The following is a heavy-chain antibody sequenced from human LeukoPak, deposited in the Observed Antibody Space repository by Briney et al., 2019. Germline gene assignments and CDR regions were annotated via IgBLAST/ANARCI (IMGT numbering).Heavy chain of an antibody. CDR2: IIPIFGTA. V-gene: IGHV1-69*13. D-gene: IGHD4-17*01. J-gene: IGHJ3*02. CDR1: GGTFSSYA. CDR3: ARAGGGLRGAFDI. Sequence: SVKVSCKASGGTFSSYAISWVRQAPGQGLEWMGGIIPIFGTANYAQKFQGRVTITADESTSTAYMELSSLRSEDTAVYYCARAGGGLRGAFDIWGQGTMVTVSS.